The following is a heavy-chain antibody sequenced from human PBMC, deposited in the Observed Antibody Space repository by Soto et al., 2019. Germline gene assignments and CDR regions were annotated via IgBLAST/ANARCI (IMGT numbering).Heavy chain of an antibody. D-gene: IGHD6-6*01. CDR3: ARAVIGLAYFDY. V-gene: IGHV4-59*01. CDR2: IYYSGST. Sequence: QVQLQESGPGLVKPSETLSLTCTVSGGSISSYYWSWIRQPPGKGLEWIGYIYYSGSTNYNPSLKSRVTISVDTSKNQFSLKLSSVTAADTAVYYCARAVIGLAYFDYWGQGTLVTVSS. J-gene: IGHJ4*02. CDR1: GGSISSYY.